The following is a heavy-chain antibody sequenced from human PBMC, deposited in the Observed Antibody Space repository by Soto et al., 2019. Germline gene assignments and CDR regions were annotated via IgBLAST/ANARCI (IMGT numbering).Heavy chain of an antibody. CDR3: ARDLRSSWSPAPYWFDP. D-gene: IGHD6-13*01. CDR2: ISAYNGNT. J-gene: IGHJ5*02. Sequence: ASVTVSCQTSGYTFTSYGISWVRQAPGQGLEWMGWISAYNGNTNYAQKLQGRVTMTTDTSTSTAYMELRSLRSDDTAVYYCARDLRSSWSPAPYWFDPWGQGTLVTVS. CDR1: GYTFTSYG. V-gene: IGHV1-18*01.